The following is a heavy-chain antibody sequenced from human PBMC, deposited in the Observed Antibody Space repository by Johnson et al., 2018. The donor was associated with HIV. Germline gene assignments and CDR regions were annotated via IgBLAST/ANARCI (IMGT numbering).Heavy chain of an antibody. J-gene: IGHJ3*02. CDR2: ISWNSGSI. D-gene: IGHD5/OR15-5a*01. V-gene: IGHV3-74*01. CDR3: AKSTLLLTRLEDHDAFDI. CDR1: GFTFSNYW. Sequence: VQLVESGGGLVQPGGSLRLSCAVSGFTFSNYWMEWVLQAPGKGLVWVSGISWNSGSIGYADSVKGRFTISRENAKNSLYLQMNSLRAEDTAVYYCAKSTLLLTRLEDHDAFDIWGQGTMVTVSS.